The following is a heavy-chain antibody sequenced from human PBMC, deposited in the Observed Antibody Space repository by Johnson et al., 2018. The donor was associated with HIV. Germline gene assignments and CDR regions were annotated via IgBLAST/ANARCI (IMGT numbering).Heavy chain of an antibody. CDR2: LNWNGGST. J-gene: IGHJ3*02. CDR1: GFTFDDYG. D-gene: IGHD2-15*01. Sequence: MLLVESGGGVVRPGGSLRLSCAASGFTFDDYGMSWVRQAPGKGLEWVSGLNWNGGSTGYADSVKGRFTISRDNAKNSLYLQMNSLRAEDTALYYCAREGGYCSGGSCVNAFDIWGQGTMVTVSS. V-gene: IGHV3-20*04. CDR3: AREGGYCSGGSCVNAFDI.